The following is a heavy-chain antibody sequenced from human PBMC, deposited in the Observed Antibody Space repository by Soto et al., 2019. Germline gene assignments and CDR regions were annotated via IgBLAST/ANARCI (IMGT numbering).Heavy chain of an antibody. CDR1: GFTFSSYG. CDR2: ISYDGSNK. CDR3: AKDQDSSSSGWYYYYYYGMDV. V-gene: IGHV3-30*18. Sequence: GGSLRLSCAASGFTFSSYGMHWVRQAPGKGLEWVAVISYDGSNKYYADSVKGRFTISRDNSKNTLYLQMNSLRAEDTAVYYCAKDQDSSSSGWYYYYYYGMDVWGQGTTVTVSS. J-gene: IGHJ6*02. D-gene: IGHD6-6*01.